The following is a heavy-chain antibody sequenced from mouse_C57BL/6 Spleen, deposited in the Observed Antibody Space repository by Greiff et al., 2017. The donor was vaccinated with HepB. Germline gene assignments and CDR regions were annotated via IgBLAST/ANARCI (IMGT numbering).Heavy chain of an antibody. V-gene: IGHV1-81*01. D-gene: IGHD2-4*01. Sequence: VQLQQSGAELARPGASVKLSCKASGYTFTSYGISWVKQRTGQGLEWIGEIYPRSGNTYYNEKFKGKATLTADKSSSTAYMELRSLTSEDSAVYFCARSYEYGGYFDVWGTGTTVTVSS. CDR1: GYTFTSYG. CDR3: ARSYEYGGYFDV. J-gene: IGHJ1*03. CDR2: IYPRSGNT.